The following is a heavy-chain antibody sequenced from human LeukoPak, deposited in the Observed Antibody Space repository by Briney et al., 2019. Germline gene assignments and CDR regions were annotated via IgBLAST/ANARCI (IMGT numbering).Heavy chain of an antibody. J-gene: IGHJ6*02. CDR3: AKSIRFCSSSACFAGYYNYGLHV. D-gene: IGHD2-2*01. V-gene: IGHV3-30*18. CDR1: GFTFSSYG. Sequence: GGSLRLSCAASGFTFSSYGMHRFRQAPGKGLDWVAVMSHEGNSQYYADSVKGRFTISRDNSKNTLDLQMHRLRPEDTAVYYCAKSIRFCSSSACFAGYYNYGLHVWGQGTTVIVSS. CDR2: MSHEGNSQ.